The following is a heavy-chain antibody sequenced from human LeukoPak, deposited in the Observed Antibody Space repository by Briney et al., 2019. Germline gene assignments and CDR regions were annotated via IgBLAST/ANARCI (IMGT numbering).Heavy chain of an antibody. CDR1: GGSISSYY. Sequence: SETLSLTCTVSGGSISSYYWSWIRQPPGKGLEWIGYIYYSGSTNYNPSPKRRVTISVDTSKPQFSLKLSSVTAAHTAVYYCARWSGTTGIYWYFDLWGRGTLVTVSS. J-gene: IGHJ2*01. D-gene: IGHD1-1*01. V-gene: IGHV4-59*01. CDR3: ARWSGTTGIYWYFDL. CDR2: IYYSGST.